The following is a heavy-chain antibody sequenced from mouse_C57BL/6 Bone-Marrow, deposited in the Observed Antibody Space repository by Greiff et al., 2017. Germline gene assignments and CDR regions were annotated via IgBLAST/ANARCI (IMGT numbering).Heavy chain of an antibody. Sequence: VQLQQPGAELVKPGASVKMSCKASGYTFTSYWITWVKQRPGQGLEWIGDIYPGSGSTNYNAKFKSKATLTVDTSSSTSYMQLSSLTSEDSAVYYCASYGQGDYWGQGTTLTVAS. D-gene: IGHD1-2*01. V-gene: IGHV1-55*01. CDR1: GYTFTSYW. J-gene: IGHJ2*01. CDR2: IYPGSGST. CDR3: ASYGQGDY.